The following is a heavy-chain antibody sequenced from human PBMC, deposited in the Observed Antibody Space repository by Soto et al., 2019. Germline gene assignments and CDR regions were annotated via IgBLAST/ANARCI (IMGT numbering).Heavy chain of an antibody. J-gene: IGHJ6*03. CDR2: IHHSGST. V-gene: IGHV4-34*01. CDR3: ARALARFMDV. Sequence: PSETQSLTCGVYGGSFIGYSGSWIRQPPGKGLEWIGEIHHSGSTNYNPSLKSRVIISLDTSKNQFSLKLGSVTAADTAMYYCARALARFMDVWGKGTTVTVSS. CDR1: GGSFIGYS.